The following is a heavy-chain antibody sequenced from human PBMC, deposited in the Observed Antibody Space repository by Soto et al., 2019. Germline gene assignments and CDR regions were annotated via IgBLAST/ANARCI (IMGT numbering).Heavy chain of an antibody. J-gene: IGHJ4*02. Sequence: EVQLVESGGGLVQPGGSLRLSCAASGFTFSIYSMNWVRQAPGKGLEWVAYSNSVSGDIYYTDTVQGRVTISRDNVKSSLYLQMNSLRDEAEAVYYCARDSYDASDYCGWRTLVTVS. D-gene: IGHD5-12*01. V-gene: IGHV3-48*02. CDR3: ARDSYDASDY. CDR1: GFTFSIYS. CDR2: SNSVSGDI.